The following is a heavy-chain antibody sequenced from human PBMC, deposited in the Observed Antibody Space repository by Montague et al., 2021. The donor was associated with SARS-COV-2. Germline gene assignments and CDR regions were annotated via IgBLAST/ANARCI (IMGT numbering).Heavy chain of an antibody. CDR2: ISYDGSNK. V-gene: IGHV3-30-3*01. Sequence: SLRLSCAASGFTFGSYAMHWVRQAPGKGLEWVAVISYDGSNKYYSDSVKGRFTISRDNSKNTLYLQMNSLRAEDTAVYYCARELLHRDDDYWGQGTLVTVSS. D-gene: IGHD3-22*01. CDR1: GFTFGSYA. J-gene: IGHJ4*02. CDR3: ARELLHRDDDY.